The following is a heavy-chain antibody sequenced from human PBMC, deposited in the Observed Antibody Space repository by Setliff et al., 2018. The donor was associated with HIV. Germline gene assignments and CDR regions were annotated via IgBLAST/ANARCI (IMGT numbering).Heavy chain of an antibody. J-gene: IGHJ3*01. CDR1: GYMFIAYG. CDR3: ARDDGGYKYAEACDV. D-gene: IGHD2-8*01. Sequence: ASVKVSCKTSGYMFIAYGMSWVRRAPGQGLEWMGWIGPYNGRTEYAQEFQGRVSLTIDTSASTAYMELRSLRSDDTAVYYCARDDGGYKYAEACDVWGQGTTGTVSS. CDR2: IGPYNGRT. V-gene: IGHV1-18*01.